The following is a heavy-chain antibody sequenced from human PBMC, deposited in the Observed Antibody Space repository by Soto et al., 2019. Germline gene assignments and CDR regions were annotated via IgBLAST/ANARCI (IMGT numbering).Heavy chain of an antibody. CDR3: ARAGGKYGYEY. Sequence: WETLSLTCTVSGGSISSYYWSWIWQPPGQGLEWIGYIYYSGSTNYNPSLKSRVTISVDTSKNQFSLKLSSVTAADTAVYYCARAGGKYGYEYWGQGTLVTVSS. CDR2: IYYSGST. CDR1: GGSISSYY. D-gene: IGHD4-17*01. V-gene: IGHV4-59*01. J-gene: IGHJ4*02.